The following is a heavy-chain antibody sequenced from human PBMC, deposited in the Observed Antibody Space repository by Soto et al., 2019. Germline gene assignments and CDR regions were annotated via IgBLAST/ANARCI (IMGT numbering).Heavy chain of an antibody. Sequence: GGSVKVSCKGSGVTCNSAAMRWVGQARGQRLEWIGWIVVGSGNTNYAQKFQERVTITRDMSTSTAYMELSSLRSEDTAVYYCARQPQLGAFDYWGQGALVTVSS. D-gene: IGHD1-1*01. V-gene: IGHV1-58*02. CDR2: IVVGSGNT. J-gene: IGHJ4*02. CDR3: ARQPQLGAFDY. CDR1: GVTCNSAA.